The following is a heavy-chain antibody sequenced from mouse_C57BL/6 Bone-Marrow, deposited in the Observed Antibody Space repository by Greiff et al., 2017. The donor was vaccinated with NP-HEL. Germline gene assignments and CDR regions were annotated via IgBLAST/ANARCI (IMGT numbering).Heavy chain of an antibody. CDR2: ISYDGSN. Sequence: QQSGPGLVKPSQSLSLTCSVTGYSITSGYYWNWIRQFPGNKLEWMGYISYDGSNNYNPSLKNRISITRDTSKNQFFLKLNSVTTEDTATYYCARGSSNYDYWGQGTTLTVSS. D-gene: IGHD2-5*01. CDR3: ARGSSNYDY. J-gene: IGHJ2*01. V-gene: IGHV3-6*01. CDR1: GYSITSGYY.